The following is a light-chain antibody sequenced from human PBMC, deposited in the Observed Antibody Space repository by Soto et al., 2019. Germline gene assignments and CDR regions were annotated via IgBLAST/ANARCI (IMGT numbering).Light chain of an antibody. CDR2: RNS. CDR3: TSLHDSLNGHV. CDR1: RSDIGSNY. Sequence: QSALAQPPSASGTPGQRVTFSCSGSRSDIGSNYVFWYQQLPGMAPKLLIYRNSQRPSGVPDRFSGSKSGTSASLAISGLRSEDEADYYCTSLHDSLNGHVFGTGTKVTVL. V-gene: IGLV1-47*01. J-gene: IGLJ1*01.